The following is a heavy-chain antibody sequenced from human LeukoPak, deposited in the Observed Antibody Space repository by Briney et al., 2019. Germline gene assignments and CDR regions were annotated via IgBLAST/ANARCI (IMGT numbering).Heavy chain of an antibody. V-gene: IGHV3-30-3*01. CDR1: GFTFSSYA. D-gene: IGHD4-17*01. CDR2: ISYDGSNK. CDR3: ARDVGDYGDY. Sequence: GGSLRLSCAASGFTFSSYAMHWVRQAPGKGLEWVAVISYDGSNKYYADSVKGRFTISRDNSKSTLYLQMNSLRAEDTAVYYCARDVGDYGDYWGQGTMVTVSS. J-gene: IGHJ3*01.